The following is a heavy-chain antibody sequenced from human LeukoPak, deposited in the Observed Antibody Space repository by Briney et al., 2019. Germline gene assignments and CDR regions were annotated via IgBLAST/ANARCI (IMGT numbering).Heavy chain of an antibody. CDR3: ARVSRAVMMILR. CDR2: IYYSGST. J-gene: IGHJ4*02. D-gene: IGHD3-16*01. V-gene: IGHV4-39*07. Sequence: PSETLSLTCTVSGGSISSSSYYWGWIRQPPGKGLEWIGSIYYSGSTYYNPSLKSRVTISVDTSKNQFSLKLSSVTAADTAVYYCARVSRAVMMILRWGQGTLVTVSS. CDR1: GGSISSSSYY.